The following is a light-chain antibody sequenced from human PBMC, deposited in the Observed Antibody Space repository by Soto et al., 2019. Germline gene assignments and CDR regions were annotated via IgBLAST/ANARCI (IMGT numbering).Light chain of an antibody. Sequence: QSVLTQSPSASGTPGQTITISCSGSSSNIGSNAVYWYQQLSGSAPKLLMHSNDQRPSGVPDRFSGSKSGTSASLAISGLQSEDEADYYCAAWDDSLNGRVFGTGTKLTVL. V-gene: IGLV1-44*01. CDR2: SND. CDR1: SSNIGSNA. CDR3: AAWDDSLNGRV. J-gene: IGLJ1*01.